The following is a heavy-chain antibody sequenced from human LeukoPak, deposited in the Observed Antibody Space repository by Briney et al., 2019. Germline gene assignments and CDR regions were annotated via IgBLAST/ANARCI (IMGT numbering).Heavy chain of an antibody. J-gene: IGHJ4*02. CDR2: INPNSGGT. V-gene: IGHV1-2*02. D-gene: IGHD3-10*01. CDR1: GYTFTGYY. Sequence: ASVKVSRKASGYTFTGYYMHWVRQAPGQGLEWMGWINPNSGGTNYAQKFQGRVTMTRDTSISTAYMELSRLRSDDTAVYYCAKEGVRGVIILNYFDFWGQGTLVTVSS. CDR3: AKEGVRGVIILNYFDF.